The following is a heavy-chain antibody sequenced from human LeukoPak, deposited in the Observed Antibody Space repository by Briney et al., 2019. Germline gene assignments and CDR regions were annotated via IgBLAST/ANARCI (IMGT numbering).Heavy chain of an antibody. Sequence: PSQTLSLTCALSGDSISSTSAAWNWLRQSPSRGLEWLGRTYYRSKWSSDYAVSVKSRVTINPDTSKNQFSLQLNSVTAEDTAVYYCARSISGRHDYWGQGTLVTVSS. CDR2: TYYRSKWSS. D-gene: IGHD1-20*01. CDR1: GDSISSTSAA. J-gene: IGHJ4*02. CDR3: ARSISGRHDY. V-gene: IGHV6-1*01.